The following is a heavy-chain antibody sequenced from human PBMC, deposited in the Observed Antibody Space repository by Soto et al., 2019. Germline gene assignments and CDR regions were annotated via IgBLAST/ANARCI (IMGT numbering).Heavy chain of an antibody. CDR1: GYTFTSYA. CDR2: INAGNGNT. V-gene: IGHV1-3*01. Sequence: ASVKVSCKASGYTFTSYAMHWVRQAPGQRLEWMGWINAGNGNTKYSQKFQGRATITRDTSASTAYMELSSLRSEDTAVYYCARSSMVRGVPYFDYWGQGTLVTVSS. CDR3: ARSSMVRGVPYFDY. J-gene: IGHJ4*02. D-gene: IGHD3-10*01.